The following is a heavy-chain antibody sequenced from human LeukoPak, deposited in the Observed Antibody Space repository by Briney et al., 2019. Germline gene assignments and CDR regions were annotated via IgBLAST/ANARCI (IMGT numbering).Heavy chain of an antibody. V-gene: IGHV1-3*01. CDR2: INVGNGNT. D-gene: IGHD2/OR15-2a*01. CDR3: ARGISGPADWIVNY. Sequence: ASVTVSCKASGYTFSTYSMHWVRQAPGQWLEWMGWINVGNGNTQYSQRFQGRVTITRDTHASTAYMELTSLTTEDTAVYYCARGISGPADWIVNYWGQGTLVTVSS. CDR1: GYTFSTYS. J-gene: IGHJ4*02.